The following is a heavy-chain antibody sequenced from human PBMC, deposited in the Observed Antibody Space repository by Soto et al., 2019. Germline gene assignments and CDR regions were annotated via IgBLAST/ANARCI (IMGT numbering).Heavy chain of an antibody. CDR2: IWYDGSNK. V-gene: IGHV3-33*01. CDR1: RFTFSTYG. CDR3: ARGRPTVTTHMDV. D-gene: IGHD4-17*01. Sequence: QVQLVESGGGVVQPGRSLRLSCAASRFTFSTYGMHWVRQAPGKGLEWVAVIWYDGSNKYYADSVKGRFTISRDNSKNTLYLQMNSLRAEDTAVYYCARGRPTVTTHMDVWGQGTTVTVSS. J-gene: IGHJ6*02.